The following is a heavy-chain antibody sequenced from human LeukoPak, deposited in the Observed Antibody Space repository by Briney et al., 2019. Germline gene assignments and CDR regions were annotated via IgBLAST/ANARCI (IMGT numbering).Heavy chain of an antibody. V-gene: IGHV3-23*01. Sequence: PGGSLRLACAASGFTFSSYAMSWVRQAPGKGLEWVSAISGSGGSTYYADSVKGRFTISRDNSKNTLYLQMNSLRAEDTAVYYCSKSISSGSYFSYWGQGTLVTVSP. CDR3: SKSISSGSYFSY. J-gene: IGHJ4*02. D-gene: IGHD1-26*01. CDR2: ISGSGGST. CDR1: GFTFSSYA.